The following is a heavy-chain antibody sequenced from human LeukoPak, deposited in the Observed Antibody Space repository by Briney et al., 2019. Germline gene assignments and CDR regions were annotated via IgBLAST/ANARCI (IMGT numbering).Heavy chain of an antibody. J-gene: IGHJ4*02. D-gene: IGHD1-1*01. CDR1: GYXFTGYY. CDR3: ARDKKYKGGFDY. CDR2: INPNSGGT. V-gene: IGHV1-2*02. Sequence: ASVKVSCKASGYXFTGYYMHWVRQAPGQGLEWMGWINPNSGGTNYAQKFQGRVTMTRDTSISTAYMELSRLRSDDTAVYYCARDKKYKGGFDYWGQGTLVTVSS.